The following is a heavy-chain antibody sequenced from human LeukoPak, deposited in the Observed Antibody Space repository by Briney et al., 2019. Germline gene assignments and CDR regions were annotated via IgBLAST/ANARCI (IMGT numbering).Heavy chain of an antibody. J-gene: IGHJ4*02. CDR1: GYTFTSSG. CDR2: ISAYNGNT. CDR3: ARVKVMFGMVNDFVY. D-gene: IGHD3-3*01. V-gene: IGHV1-18*01. Sequence: ASVKVSCRASGYTFTSSGIRWVRQAPGQGLEWRGWISAYNGNTNYAQKIKGRVTMTPDTSTTPAYLELWSLRSDDTAVYYCARVKVMFGMVNDFVYWGQGTLFTVSS.